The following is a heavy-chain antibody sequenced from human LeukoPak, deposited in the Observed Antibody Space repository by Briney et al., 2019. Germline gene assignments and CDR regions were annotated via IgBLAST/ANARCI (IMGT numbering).Heavy chain of an antibody. D-gene: IGHD1-26*01. CDR1: GYTFTGYY. Sequence: ASVKVSCKASGYTFTGYYMHWVRQAPGQGLEWMGWINPNSGGTNYAQKFQGRVTMTRDTSISTAYMELSRLRSDDTAVYYCARDRAYSGSYGVDYWGQGTLVTVSS. V-gene: IGHV1-2*02. CDR3: ARDRAYSGSYGVDY. CDR2: INPNSGGT. J-gene: IGHJ4*02.